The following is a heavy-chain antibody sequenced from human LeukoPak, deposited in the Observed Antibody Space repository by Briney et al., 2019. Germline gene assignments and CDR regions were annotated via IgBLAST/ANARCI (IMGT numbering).Heavy chain of an antibody. CDR1: GGSISNYY. J-gene: IGHJ4*02. CDR2: IYTSEST. CDR3: ARSYDSSGYFIRTDY. V-gene: IGHV4-4*07. Sequence: SETLSLTCTVSGGSISNYYWSWIRQPAGKGLEWIGRIYTSESTNYNPSFKSRVTISVDTSKNQFSLKLSSVTAADTAVYFCARSYDSSGYFIRTDYWGQGTLVTVSS. D-gene: IGHD3-22*01.